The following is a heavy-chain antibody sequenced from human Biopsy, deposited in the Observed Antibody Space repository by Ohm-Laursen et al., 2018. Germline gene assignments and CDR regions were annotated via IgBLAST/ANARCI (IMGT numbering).Heavy chain of an antibody. CDR2: IYPGGGT. CDR3: AGIVLGPTNDAFDI. V-gene: IGHV4-4*07. Sequence: GTLSLTWTVSGDSIRNYYWSWIRQAAGKGLEWIGRIYPGGGTIYNPSLKSRVTMSVDTSKNHFSLNLNSVTATDTAVYYCAGIVLGPTNDAFDIWGQGTMVTVSS. D-gene: IGHD1-26*01. CDR1: GDSIRNYY. J-gene: IGHJ3*02.